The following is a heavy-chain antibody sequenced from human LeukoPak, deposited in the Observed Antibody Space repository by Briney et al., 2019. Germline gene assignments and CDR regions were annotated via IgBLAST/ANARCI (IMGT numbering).Heavy chain of an antibody. D-gene: IGHD2-2*01. Sequence: GGSLRLSCAASGFTFSSYAMSWVRQAPGKGLEWVSAISGSGGSTYYADSVKGRFTISRDNSKNTLYLQMNSLRAEDTAVYYCAKDLETSCYAGGCGMDVWGQGTTVTVSS. CDR2: ISGSGGST. V-gene: IGHV3-23*01. J-gene: IGHJ6*02. CDR1: GFTFSSYA. CDR3: AKDLETSCYAGGCGMDV.